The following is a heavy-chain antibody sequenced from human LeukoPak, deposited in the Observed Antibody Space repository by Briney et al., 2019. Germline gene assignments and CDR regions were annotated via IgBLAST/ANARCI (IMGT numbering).Heavy chain of an antibody. CDR3: TRDAGLYNWLDP. V-gene: IGHV3-73*01. J-gene: IGHJ5*02. CDR2: IRNKANNYAT. CDR1: GFTFSDCD. Sequence: PGGSLRLSCAASGFTFSDCDIHWVRQASGQGLVWVGRIRNKANNYATEHSASVRGRFTLSRDESQNTAYLQMNRLETEDTAVYYCTRDAGLYNWLDPWGQGTLVTVSS.